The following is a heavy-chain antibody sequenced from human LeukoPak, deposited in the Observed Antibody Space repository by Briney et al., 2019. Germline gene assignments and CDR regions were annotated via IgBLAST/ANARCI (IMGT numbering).Heavy chain of an antibody. CDR3: ARDFSSWYYFDY. Sequence: ASVKVSCKASGYTFTGYYMHWVRQAPGQGLEWMGWINPNSGGTNYAQKFQGGVTMTRDTSISTAYMELSRLRSDDTAVYYCARDFSSWYYFDYWGQGTLVTVSS. J-gene: IGHJ4*02. CDR2: INPNSGGT. CDR1: GYTFTGYY. D-gene: IGHD6-13*01. V-gene: IGHV1-2*02.